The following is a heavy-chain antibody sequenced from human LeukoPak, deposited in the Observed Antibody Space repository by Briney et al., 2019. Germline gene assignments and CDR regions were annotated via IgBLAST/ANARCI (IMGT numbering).Heavy chain of an antibody. CDR3: ARGGGDGYNYRFDY. J-gene: IGHJ4*02. CDR1: GGTFSSYA. D-gene: IGHD5-24*01. Sequence: SVKVSCKASGGTFSSYAIGWVRQAPGQGLEWXXXIIPIFGITNYAQKFQGRVTITADKSTSTAYMELSSLRSEDTAVYYCARGGGDGYNYRFDYWGQGTLVTVSS. V-gene: IGHV1-69*10. CDR2: IIPIFGIT.